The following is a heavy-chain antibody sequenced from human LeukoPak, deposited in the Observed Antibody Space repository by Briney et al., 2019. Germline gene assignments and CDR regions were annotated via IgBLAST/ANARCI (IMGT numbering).Heavy chain of an antibody. J-gene: IGHJ4*02. CDR1: GFTFSSYS. CDR3: ARWGYDYGGNYLDS. CDR2: ISSSSSTI. Sequence: GGSLRLSCAASGFTFSSYSMNWVRQAPEKGLEWVPYISSSSSTIYYADSVKGRFTISRDNAKNSLYLQMNSLRDEDTAVYYCARWGYDYGGNYLDSWGQGTLVTVSS. V-gene: IGHV3-48*02. D-gene: IGHD4-23*01.